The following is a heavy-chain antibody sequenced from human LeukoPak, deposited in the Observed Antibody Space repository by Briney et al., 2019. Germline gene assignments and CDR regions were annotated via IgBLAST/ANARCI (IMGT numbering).Heavy chain of an antibody. CDR1: GFTFSSYW. Sequence: GGSLRLSCAASGFTFSSYWVSWVRQAPGKGLEWVANIKQDGSEKYYVDSVKGRFTISRDNAKNSLYLQMDSLRAEDTAVYYCARDLRYYDFWSGTNWFDPWGQGTLVTVSS. V-gene: IGHV3-7*01. J-gene: IGHJ5*02. D-gene: IGHD3-3*01. CDR3: ARDLRYYDFWSGTNWFDP. CDR2: IKQDGSEK.